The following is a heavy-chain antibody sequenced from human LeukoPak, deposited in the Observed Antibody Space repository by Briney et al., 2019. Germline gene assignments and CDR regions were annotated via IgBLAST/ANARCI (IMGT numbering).Heavy chain of an antibody. CDR2: IRHDGSNK. CDR1: GFTFSSYG. D-gene: IGHD4-23*01. J-gene: IGHJ3*02. Sequence: GGSLRLSCAASGFTFSSYGMHWVRQAPGKGLEWLAFIRHDGSNKYYADSVKGRFTISRDNSKNTLYLQMNSLRAEDTAVYYCARDRSGGNSRRTAFDIWGQGTMVTVSS. V-gene: IGHV3-30*02. CDR3: ARDRSGGNSRRTAFDI.